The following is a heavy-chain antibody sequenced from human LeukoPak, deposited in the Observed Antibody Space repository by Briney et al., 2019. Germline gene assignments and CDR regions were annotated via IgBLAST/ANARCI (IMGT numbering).Heavy chain of an antibody. Sequence: GGSLRLSYAASGFTFTTYWMSWVRQAPGKGLEWVANINQDGSEKYFVDSVKGRFTISRDNAKNSLYLQMNSLRAEDTAVYYCAELGITMIGGVWGKGTTVTISS. CDR3: AELGITMIGGV. CDR1: GFTFTTYW. CDR2: INQDGSEK. J-gene: IGHJ6*04. V-gene: IGHV3-7*01. D-gene: IGHD3-10*02.